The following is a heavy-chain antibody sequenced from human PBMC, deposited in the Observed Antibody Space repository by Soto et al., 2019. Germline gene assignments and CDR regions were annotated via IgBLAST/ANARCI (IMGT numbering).Heavy chain of an antibody. J-gene: IGHJ4*02. CDR3: ASTVQYCTSTRCYPGGRFDY. CDR2: ISSSSSTI. Sequence: EVQLVESGGGLVQPGGSLRLSCAASGFTFSDYALNWVRQAPGEGLEWISYISSSSSTIYFADSLKGRFTISRDNAKNSLYLQMNSLRDEDTAVYYCASTVQYCTSTRCYPGGRFDYWGQGTLVTVSS. D-gene: IGHD2-2*01. CDR1: GFTFSDYA. V-gene: IGHV3-48*02.